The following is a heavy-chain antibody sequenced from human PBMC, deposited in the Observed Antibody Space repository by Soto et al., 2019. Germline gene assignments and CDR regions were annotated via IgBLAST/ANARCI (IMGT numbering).Heavy chain of an antibody. CDR2: SRNKANSYTT. CDR1: GFTFSDHY. J-gene: IGHJ4*02. D-gene: IGHD2-15*01. Sequence: VQLVESGGGLVQPGGSLRLSCAASGFTFSDHYMDWVSQAPGKGLEWVGRSRNKANSYTTEYAASVKGRFTISRDDSKSSLYLQMNSLKTEDTAVYYCARVDVRRAYSTFDYWGQGTLVTVSS. CDR3: ARVDVRRAYSTFDY. V-gene: IGHV3-72*01.